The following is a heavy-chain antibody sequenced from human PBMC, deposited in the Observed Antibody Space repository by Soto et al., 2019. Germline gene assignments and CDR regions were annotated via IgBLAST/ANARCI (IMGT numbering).Heavy chain of an antibody. CDR2: IYYSGST. V-gene: IGHV4-30-4*01. CDR3: ARDQPATARGFDY. D-gene: IGHD2-21*02. J-gene: IGHJ4*02. CDR1: GGSISSGDYY. Sequence: SETLSLTCTVSGGSISSGDYYWSWIRQPPGKGLEWIGYIYYSGSTYYNPSLKSRVTISVDTSKSQFSLKLSSVTAADTAVYYWARDQPATARGFDYWGQGTLVTVSS.